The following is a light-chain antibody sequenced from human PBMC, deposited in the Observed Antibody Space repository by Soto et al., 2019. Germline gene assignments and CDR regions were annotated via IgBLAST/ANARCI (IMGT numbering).Light chain of an antibody. J-gene: IGKJ1*01. Sequence: DIVMTQSPLSLPVTPGEPASISCRSSQSLPHSNGYNYLDWYLQKPGQSPQLLIYLGSNRASGVPDRFSGSGSGTEFTLTISSLQPEDFASYYCLQDYGDSWTLGQGTKVDI. CDR3: LQDYGDSWT. CDR1: QSLPHSNGYNY. V-gene: IGKV2-28*01. CDR2: LGS.